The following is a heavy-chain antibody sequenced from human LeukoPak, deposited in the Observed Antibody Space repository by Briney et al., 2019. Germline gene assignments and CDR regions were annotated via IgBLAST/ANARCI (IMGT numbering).Heavy chain of an antibody. CDR2: ISSGSTYT. CDR3: ARDYYGSGTSEFDP. CDR1: GFSFSSYG. V-gene: IGHV3-21*01. D-gene: IGHD3-10*01. Sequence: GGSLRLSCVASGFSFSSYGMNWVRQAPGKGLEWVSSISSGSTYTYYADSVKGRFTISRDNAENSLYLQLNSLRAEDTAVYYCARDYYGSGTSEFDPWGQGTLVTVSS. J-gene: IGHJ5*02.